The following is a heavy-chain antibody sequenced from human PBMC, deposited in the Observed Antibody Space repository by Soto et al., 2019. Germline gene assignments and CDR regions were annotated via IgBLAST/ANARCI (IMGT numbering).Heavy chain of an antibody. J-gene: IGHJ4*02. CDR2: IYYSGST. Sequence: QVQLQESGPGLVKPSQTLSLTCTVSGGSISSGAYYWSWVRQPPGKGLEWIGYIYYSGSTYYNPSIKSPVTTSVDTSHNQFSLKLSSVTATDTAVYYCARDNYGDTYYFDYSGQGTLFNVSS. D-gene: IGHD4-17*01. V-gene: IGHV4-30-4*01. CDR1: GGSISSGAYY. CDR3: ARDNYGDTYYFDY.